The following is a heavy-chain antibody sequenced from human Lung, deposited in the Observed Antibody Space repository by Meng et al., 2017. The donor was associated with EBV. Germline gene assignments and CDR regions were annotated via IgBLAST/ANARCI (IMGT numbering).Heavy chain of an antibody. J-gene: IGHJ5*02. D-gene: IGHD1-26*01. CDR2: IYPSGSP. Sequence: VQLHESGPGLVKPSETLFLVCTVSGVSIISYYLIWIRQPAGKGLEWIGRIYPSGSPNYNPALKSRVTMSLDTSKNQFSLKLSSVTAADTAVYYCAREGAVSLYYWFDPWGQGTLVTVSS. CDR1: GVSIISYY. V-gene: IGHV4-4*07. CDR3: AREGAVSLYYWFDP.